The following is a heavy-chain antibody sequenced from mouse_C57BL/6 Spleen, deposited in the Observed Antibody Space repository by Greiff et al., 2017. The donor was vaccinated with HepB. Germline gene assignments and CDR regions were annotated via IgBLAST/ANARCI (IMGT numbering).Heavy chain of an antibody. D-gene: IGHD2-4*01. Sequence: EVKLVESGGGLVKPGGSLKLSCAASGFTFSDYGMHWVRQAPEKGLEWVAYISSGSSTIYYADTVKGRFTISRDNAKNTLFLQMTSLRSEDTAMYYCATGYYDYDGFAYWGQGTLVTVSA. V-gene: IGHV5-17*01. CDR3: ATGYYDYDGFAY. CDR1: GFTFSDYG. J-gene: IGHJ3*01. CDR2: ISSGSSTI.